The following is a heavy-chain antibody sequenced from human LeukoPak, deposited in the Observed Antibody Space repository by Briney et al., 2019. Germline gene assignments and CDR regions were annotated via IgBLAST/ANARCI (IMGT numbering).Heavy chain of an antibody. CDR2: ISAYNGNT. Sequence: GASVKVSCKASGYTFTSYGISWVRQAPGQGLEWVGWISAYNGNTNYAQKLQGRVTMTTDTSTSTAYMELRSLRSDDTAVYYCARAETYYYDSSGYYWGHYYYYGMDVWGQGTTVTVSS. V-gene: IGHV1-18*01. D-gene: IGHD3-22*01. CDR3: ARAETYYYDSSGYYWGHYYYYGMDV. J-gene: IGHJ6*02. CDR1: GYTFTSYG.